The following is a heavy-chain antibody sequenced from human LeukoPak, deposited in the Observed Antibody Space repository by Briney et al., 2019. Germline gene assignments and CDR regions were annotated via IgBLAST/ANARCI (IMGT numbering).Heavy chain of an antibody. D-gene: IGHD3-3*01. CDR1: GGSFSGYY. CDR3: AREGHGYYDFWSGYWAYYYYYYMDV. V-gene: IGHV4-34*01. CDR2: INHSGST. J-gene: IGHJ6*03. Sequence: PSETLSLTCAVYGGSFSGYYWSWIRQPPGKGLEWIGEINHSGSTNYNPSLKSRVTISVDTSKNQFSLKLSSVTAADTAVYYCAREGHGYYDFWSGYWAYYYYYYMDVWGKGTTVTVSS.